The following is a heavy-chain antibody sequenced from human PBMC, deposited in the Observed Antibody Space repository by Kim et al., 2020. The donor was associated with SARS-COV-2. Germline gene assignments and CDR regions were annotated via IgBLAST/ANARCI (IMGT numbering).Heavy chain of an antibody. J-gene: IGHJ6*02. V-gene: IGHV1-46*01. Sequence: ASVKVSCKASGYTFTSYYMHWVRQAPGQGLEWMGIINPSGGSTSYAQKFQGRVTMTSDTSTSTVYMELSSLRSEDTAVYYCARDTEGVTMVRGLYYYGMDVWGQGTTVTVSS. CDR1: GYTFTSYY. CDR2: INPSGGST. CDR3: ARDTEGVTMVRGLYYYGMDV. D-gene: IGHD3-10*01.